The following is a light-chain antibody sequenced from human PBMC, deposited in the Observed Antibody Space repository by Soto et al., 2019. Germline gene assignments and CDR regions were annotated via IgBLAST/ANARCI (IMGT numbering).Light chain of an antibody. V-gene: IGKV1-5*03. Sequence: DIQMTQSPSTLSASVGDRVTITCRASQSISAWLAWYQQKPGKATKLLIYKASTLESGVPPRFSGSGSGTDFTLTISSLQPDDFATYYCQQYKYYSTFGQGTKVDI. J-gene: IGKJ1*01. CDR2: KAS. CDR1: QSISAW. CDR3: QQYKYYST.